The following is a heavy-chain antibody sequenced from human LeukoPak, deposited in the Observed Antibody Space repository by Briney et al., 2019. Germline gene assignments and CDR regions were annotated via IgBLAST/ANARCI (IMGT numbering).Heavy chain of an antibody. D-gene: IGHD3-3*01. CDR3: ATYYDFWSGYFDY. V-gene: IGHV4-31*03. Sequence: SQTLSLTCTVSGGSISSGGYYWSWIRQHPGKGLEWIGYIYYSGGTYYNPSLKSRVTISVDTSKNQFSLKLSSVTAADTAVYYCATYYDFWSGYFDYWGQGTLVTVSS. CDR1: GGSISSGGYY. J-gene: IGHJ4*02. CDR2: IYYSGGT.